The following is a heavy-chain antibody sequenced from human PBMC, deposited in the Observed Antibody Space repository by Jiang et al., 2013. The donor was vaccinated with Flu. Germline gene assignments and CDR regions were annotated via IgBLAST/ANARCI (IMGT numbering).Heavy chain of an antibody. CDR1: GFTFDDYA. D-gene: IGHD4-23*01. CDR2: ISWNSGSI. Sequence: GLVQPGRSLRLSCAASGFTFDDYAMHWVRQAPGKGLEWVSGISWNSGSIGYADSVKGRFTISRDNAKNSLYLQMDSLRTEDTGLYYCVKDKSPGGADYWGQGTLVAVSS. CDR3: VKDKSPGGADY. V-gene: IGHV3-9*01. J-gene: IGHJ4*02.